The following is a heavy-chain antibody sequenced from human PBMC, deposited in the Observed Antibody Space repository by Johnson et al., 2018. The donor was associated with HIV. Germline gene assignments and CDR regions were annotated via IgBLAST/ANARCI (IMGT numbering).Heavy chain of an antibody. J-gene: IGHJ3*02. D-gene: IGHD2-2*01. CDR1: GFTFSDYY. CDR3: ARNGLIPAAKGVAFDI. Sequence: QVQLVESGGNLVKPGGSLRVSCAASGFTFSDYYMSWIRQAPGKGLAWVSYISSSGSTIYYADSVKGRFTISRDNSKNTLYLQMNSLGAEDTAVYYCARNGLIPAAKGVAFDIWGHGTTVTVSS. CDR2: ISSSGSTI. V-gene: IGHV3-11*04.